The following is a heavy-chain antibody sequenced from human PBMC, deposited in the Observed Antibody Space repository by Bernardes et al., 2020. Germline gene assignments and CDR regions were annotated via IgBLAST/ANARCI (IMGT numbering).Heavy chain of an antibody. CDR3: ARDRYCGGDCFDSH. V-gene: IGHV3-48*04. Sequence: GSLRLSCAASGFNCRNYGMNWVRQAPGKGLEWIAYLSSNHNSIYYADSVKGRFTISRDNAENSLHLQMNTLRVEDTAVYYCARDRYCGGDCFDSHWGQGTLVTVSS. CDR1: GFNCRNYG. D-gene: IGHD2-21*01. J-gene: IGHJ4*02. CDR2: LSSNHNSI.